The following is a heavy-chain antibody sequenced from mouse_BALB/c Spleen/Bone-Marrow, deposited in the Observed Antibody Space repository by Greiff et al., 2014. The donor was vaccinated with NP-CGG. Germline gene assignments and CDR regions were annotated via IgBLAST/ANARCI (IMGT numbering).Heavy chain of an antibody. Sequence: VQLQQSGPGLVAPSQSLSITCTVSGSSLTSYGVYWVRQPPGKGLEWLGVIGAGGSTNYNSALMSRLSTSKDNSKSQVFLKMHSLQTDDTAMYYCARSPTSSWAMDYWGQGTSVTVSS. CDR3: ARSPTSSWAMDY. D-gene: IGHD1-1*01. CDR2: IGAGGST. J-gene: IGHJ4*01. V-gene: IGHV2-9*02. CDR1: GSSLTSYG.